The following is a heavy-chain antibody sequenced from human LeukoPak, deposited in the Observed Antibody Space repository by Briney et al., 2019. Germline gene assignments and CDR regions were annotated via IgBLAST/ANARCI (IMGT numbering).Heavy chain of an antibody. CDR1: GYSFTSYW. V-gene: IGHV5-51*01. J-gene: IGHJ5*02. CDR2: IYPGDSDT. CDR3: ARGIQLRNNWFDP. Sequence: GESLKISCKGSGYSFTSYWIGWVRQMPGKGLEWMGIIYPGDSDTRYSPPFQGQVTISADKSISTAYLQWSSLKASDTAMYYCARGIQLRNNWFDPWGQGTLVTVSS. D-gene: IGHD5-18*01.